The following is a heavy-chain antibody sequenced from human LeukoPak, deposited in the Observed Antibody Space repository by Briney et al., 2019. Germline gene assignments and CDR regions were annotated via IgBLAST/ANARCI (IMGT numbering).Heavy chain of an antibody. CDR3: ARRTSTYYYYGMDV. CDR2: IYYSGST. D-gene: IGHD2-2*01. V-gene: IGHV4-39*01. Sequence: SESLSLTWTVSGASISSSSYYWGWIRQPPGKGLEWIGSIYYSGSTYYNPSLKSRVTISVYTSKNQFSLKLSSVTAADTAVYYCARRTSTYYYYGMDVWGQGTTVTVSS. CDR1: GASISSSSYY. J-gene: IGHJ6*02.